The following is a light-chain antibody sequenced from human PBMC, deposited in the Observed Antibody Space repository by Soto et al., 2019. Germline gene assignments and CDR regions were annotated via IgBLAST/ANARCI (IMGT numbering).Light chain of an antibody. Sequence: QSVLTQPASVSGSPGQSITISCTGTSRDVGGNKYVSWYQQHPDKAPKLIVYDVTNRPSGISNRFSGSKSGNTPSLTISGLQAEDEADYYCSSYTSSSSYVFGTGTKVTVL. V-gene: IGLV2-14*01. CDR3: SSYTSSSSYV. CDR1: SRDVGGNKY. CDR2: DVT. J-gene: IGLJ1*01.